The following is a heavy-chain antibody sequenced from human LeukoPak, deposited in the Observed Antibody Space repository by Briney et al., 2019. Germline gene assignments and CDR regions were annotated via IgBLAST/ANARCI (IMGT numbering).Heavy chain of an antibody. V-gene: IGHV1-18*01. D-gene: IGHD3-22*01. CDR2: ISGNNDNP. Sequence: ASVKVSCKASGYTFSNFGISWVRQAPGQGLEWMGWISGNNDNPNYGQKFQGRLTVTTDSSTNTAYMELRNLRSDDTAVYYCASTSGYPTGWFDPWGQGTLVTVSS. CDR3: ASTSGYPTGWFDP. CDR1: GYTFSNFG. J-gene: IGHJ5*02.